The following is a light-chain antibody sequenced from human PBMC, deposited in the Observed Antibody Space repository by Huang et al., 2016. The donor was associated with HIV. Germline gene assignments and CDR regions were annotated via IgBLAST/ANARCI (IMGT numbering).Light chain of an antibody. CDR3: MQALQTPLT. CDR2: LGS. Sequence: DVVMTQSPVSLAVTPGEPASTSCGSSQSLRHSNGYTDLDWYRQKPGQSPQLLIYLGSNRASGGPDRFSGSGSGTDFTLEISRVEAEDAGVYYCMQALQTPLTFGGGTKVEIK. CDR1: QSLRHSNGYTD. J-gene: IGKJ4*01. V-gene: IGKV2-28*01.